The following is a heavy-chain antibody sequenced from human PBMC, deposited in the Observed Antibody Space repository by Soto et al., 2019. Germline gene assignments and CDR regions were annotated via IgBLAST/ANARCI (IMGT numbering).Heavy chain of an antibody. J-gene: IGHJ6*02. CDR1: GYSFTNYW. V-gene: IGHV5-51*01. CDR3: ARPPYYYGSGSEYSMDV. Sequence: GESLKISCKGFGYSFTNYWIGWVRQMPGKGLEWMGIIYPIDSDTRYSPSFQGQVTISADKSINTAYLQWSSLKASDTAMYYCARPPYYYGSGSEYSMDVWGQGTTVTV. D-gene: IGHD3-10*01. CDR2: IYPIDSDT.